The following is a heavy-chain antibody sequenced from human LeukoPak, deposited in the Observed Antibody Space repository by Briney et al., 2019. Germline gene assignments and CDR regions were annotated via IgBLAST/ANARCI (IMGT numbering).Heavy chain of an antibody. J-gene: IGHJ4*02. CDR3: ARARRGRVAVAGTGYYFDY. V-gene: IGHV3-33*01. D-gene: IGHD6-19*01. Sequence: GGSLRLSCAASGFTFSSYGMHWVRQAPGKGLEWVAVIWYDGSNKYYADSVKGRFTISRDNAKNSLYLQMNSLRAEDTAVYYCARARRGRVAVAGTGYYFDYWGQGTLVTVSS. CDR2: IWYDGSNK. CDR1: GFTFSSYG.